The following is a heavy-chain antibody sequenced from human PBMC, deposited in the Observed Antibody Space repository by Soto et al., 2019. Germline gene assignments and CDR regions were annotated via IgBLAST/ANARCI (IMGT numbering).Heavy chain of an antibody. Sequence: GASVKVSCKASGYTFTSYYMHWVRQAPGQGLEWMGIINPSGGSTSYAQKFQGRVTMTRDTSTSTVYMELSSLRSEDTAVYYCARASARHYGSGSYYPWEDYYYYYMDVRGKGTTVTVSS. J-gene: IGHJ6*03. V-gene: IGHV1-46*03. CDR2: INPSGGST. D-gene: IGHD3-10*01. CDR1: GYTFTSYY. CDR3: ARASARHYGSGSYYPWEDYYYYYMDV.